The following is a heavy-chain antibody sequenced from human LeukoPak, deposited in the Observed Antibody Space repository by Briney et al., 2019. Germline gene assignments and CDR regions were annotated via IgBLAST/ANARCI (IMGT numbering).Heavy chain of an antibody. CDR2: IYYSGNT. Sequence: SETLSLTCTVSGGTISRSAYYWGWIRQPPGKGLEWIGHIYYSGNTYYNPSLKSRISISVDTSKNQFSLKLSSVTAADTAVYYCARVNYYDSSGYYYAFDIWGQGTMVTVSS. CDR3: ARVNYYDSSGYYYAFDI. CDR1: GGTISRSAYY. V-gene: IGHV4-39*07. D-gene: IGHD3-22*01. J-gene: IGHJ3*02.